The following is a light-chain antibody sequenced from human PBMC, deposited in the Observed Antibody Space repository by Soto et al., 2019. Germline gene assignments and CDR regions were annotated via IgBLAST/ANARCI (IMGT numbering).Light chain of an antibody. CDR2: GAS. CDR1: QSFSSSY. V-gene: IGKV3-20*01. CDR3: QQYGTSIT. J-gene: IGKJ5*01. Sequence: EIVLTQSPGTLSLSPGERATLSCRASQSFSSSYLAWYQQKPGQAPRLLIYGASSLATRLPDRFSGSGSGTDFALTISILEPEDFAVYYCQQYGTSITFGQGTRVEI.